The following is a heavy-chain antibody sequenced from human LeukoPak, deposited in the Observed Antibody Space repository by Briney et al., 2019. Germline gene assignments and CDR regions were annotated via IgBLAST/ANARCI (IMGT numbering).Heavy chain of an antibody. CDR2: INPNSGGT. J-gene: IGHJ4*02. CDR1: GYTFTGYY. V-gene: IGHV1-2*02. Sequence: GASVKVPCKASGYTFTGYYMHWVRQAPGQGLEWMGWINPNSGGTNYAQKFQGRVTMTRDTSISTVYMELSRLRSDDTAVYYCARGGYDFWSGYYTNDYWGQGTLVTVSS. CDR3: ARGGYDFWSGYYTNDY. D-gene: IGHD3-3*01.